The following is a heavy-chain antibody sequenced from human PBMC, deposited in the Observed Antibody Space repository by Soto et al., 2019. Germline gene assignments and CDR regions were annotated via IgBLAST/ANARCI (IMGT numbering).Heavy chain of an antibody. CDR3: VRPSTQTRFWNWFDP. CDR1: GFPLSTYT. J-gene: IGHJ5*02. V-gene: IGHV3-21*02. CDR2: ISGSRSSI. Sequence: EVRLVESGGRLVKPGESLRLSCIASGFPLSTYTMHWVRQAPGRGLEWVASISGSRSSIYYADSVKGRFTISRDTANNSLFLQMNSLTAADTAIYYCVRPSTQTRFWNWFDPWGQGTLVTVSS.